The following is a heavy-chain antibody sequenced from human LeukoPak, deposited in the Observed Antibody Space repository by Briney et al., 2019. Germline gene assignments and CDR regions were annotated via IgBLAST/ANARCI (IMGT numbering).Heavy chain of an antibody. CDR3: ARVGIKGYSYGFGDY. V-gene: IGHV1-18*01. D-gene: IGHD5-18*01. CDR1: GYTFTSYG. J-gene: IGHJ4*02. CDR2: ISAYNGNT. Sequence: ASVKVSCKASGYTFTSYGISWMLQAPGQGLEWMGWISAYNGNTNYAQKLQGRVTMTTDTSTSTAYMELRSLRSDDTAVYYCARVGIKGYSYGFGDYWGQGTLVTVSS.